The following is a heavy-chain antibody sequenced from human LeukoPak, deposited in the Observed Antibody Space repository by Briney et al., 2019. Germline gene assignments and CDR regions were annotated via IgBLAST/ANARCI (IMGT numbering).Heavy chain of an antibody. CDR2: ISGSGGST. CDR1: GFTSTSYA. V-gene: IGHV3-23*01. D-gene: IGHD3-22*01. J-gene: IGHJ3*02. CDR3: AKPIYDRGPRAFDI. Sequence: PGGSLRLSCAASGFTSTSYAMSWVRQAPGKGLEWVSAISGSGGSTYYADSVKGRFTISGDNSKNTLYLQMNSLRAEDTAVYYCAKPIYDRGPRAFDIWGQGTMVTVSS.